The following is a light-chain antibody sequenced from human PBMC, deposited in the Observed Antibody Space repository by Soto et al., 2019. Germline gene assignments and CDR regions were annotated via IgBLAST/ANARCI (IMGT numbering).Light chain of an antibody. Sequence: DIHMTQSPSSLAASVGDTVIITCRASQNVRSYLNWYQQKPGQAPRLLIYEASILQRGVSSRFSGSGSGTEFTLTISSLQPHDFATYYCQQYDSDLWTFGHGIKVDI. CDR3: QQYDSDLWT. CDR2: EAS. V-gene: IGKV1-5*03. CDR1: QNVRSY. J-gene: IGKJ1*01.